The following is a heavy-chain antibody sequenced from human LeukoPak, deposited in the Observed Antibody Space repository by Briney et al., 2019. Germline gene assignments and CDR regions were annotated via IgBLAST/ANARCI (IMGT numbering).Heavy chain of an antibody. CDR2: IYHSGST. J-gene: IGHJ2*01. CDR3: ARKANVYCSSTSCYAYYWYFDL. CDR1: GGSISSGGYS. D-gene: IGHD2-2*01. V-gene: IGHV4-30-2*01. Sequence: SQTLSLTCAVSGGSISSGGYSWSWIRQPPWKGLEGIGYIYHSGSTYYNPSLKSRATISVDRSKNQFSLKLSSVTAADTAVYYCARKANVYCSSTSCYAYYWYFDLWGRGTLVTVSS.